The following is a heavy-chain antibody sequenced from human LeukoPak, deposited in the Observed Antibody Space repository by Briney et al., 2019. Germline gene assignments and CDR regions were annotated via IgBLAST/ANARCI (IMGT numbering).Heavy chain of an antibody. V-gene: IGHV1-2*02. CDR2: INPNSGGT. J-gene: IGHJ4*02. D-gene: IGHD6-13*01. Sequence: ASVKVSCKASGYTFTGYYMHWVRQAPGQGLEWMGWINPNSGGTNYAQKFQGRVTMTRDTSISTAYMELSRLRSDDTAVYYCARSRIAAAGSFDYWGQGTLVTVSS. CDR1: GYTFTGYY. CDR3: ARSRIAAAGSFDY.